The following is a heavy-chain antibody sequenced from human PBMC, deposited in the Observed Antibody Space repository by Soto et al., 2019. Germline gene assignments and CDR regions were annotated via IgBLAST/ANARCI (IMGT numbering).Heavy chain of an antibody. CDR2: IWYDGSNK. CDR3: ARVVVAATIWFDP. CDR1: GFTFSSYG. Sequence: GGSLRLSCAASGFTFSSYGMHWVRQAPGKGLEWVAVIWYDGSNKYYADSVKGRFTISRDNAKNSLYLQMNSLRAEDTAVYYCARVVVAATIWFDPWGQGTLVTVSS. D-gene: IGHD2-15*01. J-gene: IGHJ5*01. V-gene: IGHV3-33*01.